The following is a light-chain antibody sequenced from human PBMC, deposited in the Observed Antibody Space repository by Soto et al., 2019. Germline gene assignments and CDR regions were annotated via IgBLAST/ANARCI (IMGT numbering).Light chain of an antibody. J-gene: IGLJ3*02. CDR2: ENN. CDR3: GTWDSSLSVLWV. Sequence: QAVVTQPPSVSAAPGQKVTISCSGSSSNIGNNYVSWYQQLPGTAPKLLIYENNKRPSGIPDRFSGSKSGTSATLGITGLQTGDEADYYCGTWDSSLSVLWVFGGGTKLTVL. CDR1: SSNIGNNY. V-gene: IGLV1-51*02.